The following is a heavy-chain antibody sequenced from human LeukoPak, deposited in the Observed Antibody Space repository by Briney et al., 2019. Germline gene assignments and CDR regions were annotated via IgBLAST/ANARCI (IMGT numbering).Heavy chain of an antibody. Sequence: SETLSLTCTVSGGSISIYYWSWIRQPPGKGLEWIGEINHSGSTNYNPSLKSRVTISVDTSKNQFSLKLSSVTAADTAVYYCARTRRSGYYGYHVHYYYGMDVWGQGTTVTVSS. D-gene: IGHD3-3*01. V-gene: IGHV4-34*01. CDR3: ARTRRSGYYGYHVHYYYGMDV. J-gene: IGHJ6*02. CDR1: GGSISIYY. CDR2: INHSGST.